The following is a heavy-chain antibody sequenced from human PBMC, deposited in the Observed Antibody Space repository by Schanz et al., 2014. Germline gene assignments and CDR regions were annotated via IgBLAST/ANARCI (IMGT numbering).Heavy chain of an antibody. CDR1: GFTVSSNY. Sequence: EVQLVESGGGLIQPGGSLRLSCAASGFTVSSNYMSWVRQAPGKGLEWVSAISDSGDLTYYADSVKGRFTISRDNAKNSLYLQMSSLRDEDTAVYYCAKDPSYGSDWVKYLDHWGQGTLVTVSS. CDR3: AKDPSYGSDWVKYLDH. CDR2: SDSGDLT. D-gene: IGHD1-26*01. V-gene: IGHV3-53*01. J-gene: IGHJ4*02.